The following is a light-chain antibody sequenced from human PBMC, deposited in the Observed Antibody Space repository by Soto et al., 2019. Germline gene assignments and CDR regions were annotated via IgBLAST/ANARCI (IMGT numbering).Light chain of an antibody. Sequence: DIQMTQSPSTLSASVGDRVTITCRASQSISSWLAWYQQKPGKAPKFLIYDASNLESGVPSRFSGSGSGTEFTLTISSLQPDDFATYYCQQYSSYWTFGQGTKVAI. CDR3: QQYSSYWT. CDR1: QSISSW. J-gene: IGKJ1*01. V-gene: IGKV1-5*01. CDR2: DAS.